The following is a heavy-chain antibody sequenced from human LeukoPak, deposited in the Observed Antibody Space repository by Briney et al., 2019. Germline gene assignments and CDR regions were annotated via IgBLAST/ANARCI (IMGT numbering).Heavy chain of an antibody. Sequence: GRSLTLSCAASGFXFSSYGIHWVRQAPGKGQEWVALISHDGSKKYYVDSAKGRFTISRDKSKNTLYLQMNSLRVEDTAVYYCAKDWGTVTTYFDYWGQGTLVTVSS. CDR3: AKDWGTVTTYFDY. CDR2: ISHDGSKK. V-gene: IGHV3-30*18. D-gene: IGHD4-17*01. CDR1: GFXFSSYG. J-gene: IGHJ4*02.